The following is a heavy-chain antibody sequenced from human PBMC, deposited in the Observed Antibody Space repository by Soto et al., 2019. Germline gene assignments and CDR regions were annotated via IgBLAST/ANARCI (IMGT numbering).Heavy chain of an antibody. CDR1: GASISSGGDS. V-gene: IGHV4-30-2*01. D-gene: IGHD4-17*01. J-gene: IGHJ3*02. CDR3: ARYSTSVTTPDAFDI. Sequence: QLQLQESGSGLVKPSQTLSLTCAVSGASISSGGDSWGWIRQPPGKGLEWIGYIYQSGSTYYSPSLMSRVTISVDRSKNQFPLKLSSVTAADTAVYYCARYSTSVTTPDAFDIWGQGTMVTVSS. CDR2: IYQSGST.